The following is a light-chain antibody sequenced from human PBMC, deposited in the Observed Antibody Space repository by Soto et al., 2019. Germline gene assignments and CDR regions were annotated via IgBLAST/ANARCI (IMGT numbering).Light chain of an antibody. V-gene: IGLV1-40*01. CDR2: GDY. CDR3: QSYDRSLSGFV. Sequence: QSVLTQPPSVSGAPGQRVTISCTGRSANIGADYDVHWYQHLPGTAPKLLIFGDYNRPSGVPDRISGSRSGTSASLAITGLQAEDEADYYCQSYDRSLSGFVFGTGTKLTVL. CDR1: SANIGADYD. J-gene: IGLJ1*01.